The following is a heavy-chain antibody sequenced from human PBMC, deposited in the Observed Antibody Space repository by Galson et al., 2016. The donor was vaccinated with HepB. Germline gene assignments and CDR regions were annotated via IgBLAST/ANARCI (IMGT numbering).Heavy chain of an antibody. Sequence: SLRLSCAASGFTFTSYNMNWVRQAPGKGLEWVSSITSSTIHIYYADSVKGRFTISRDNAKNSLYLQMNSLRAEDTAVYYCATDRRSIFGAVTEYFQHWGQGTLVTVSS. D-gene: IGHD3-3*01. V-gene: IGHV3-21*01. CDR3: ATDRRSIFGAVTEYFQH. CDR1: GFTFTSYN. J-gene: IGHJ1*01. CDR2: ITSSTIHI.